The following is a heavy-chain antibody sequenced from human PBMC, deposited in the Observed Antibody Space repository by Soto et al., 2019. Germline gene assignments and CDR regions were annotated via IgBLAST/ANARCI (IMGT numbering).Heavy chain of an antibody. CDR2: ISAYNGNT. V-gene: IGHV1-18*01. J-gene: IGHJ4*02. Sequence: QVQLVQSGAEVKKPGASVKVSCKASGYAFTSYGISWVRQAPGQGLEWMGWISAYNGNTNYAQKLQGRVTMTTDTSTSTAYMELRSLRSDDTAVYYCARDPSHYYDSSGSPADYWGQGTLVTVSS. D-gene: IGHD3-22*01. CDR1: GYAFTSYG. CDR3: ARDPSHYYDSSGSPADY.